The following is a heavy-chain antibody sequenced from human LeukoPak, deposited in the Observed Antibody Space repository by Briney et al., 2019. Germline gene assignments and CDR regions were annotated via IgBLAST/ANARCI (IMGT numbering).Heavy chain of an antibody. CDR1: GFTFSSYG. CDR2: ISYDGSNK. CDR3: AKARITMVRGVITLPDY. Sequence: GGSLRLSCAASGFTFSSYGMHWVRQAPGKGLEWVAVISYDGSNKYYADSVKGRFTISRDNSKNTLYLQMNSLRAEDTAVYYCAKARITMVRGVITLPDYWGQGTLVTVSS. J-gene: IGHJ4*02. V-gene: IGHV3-30*18. D-gene: IGHD3-10*01.